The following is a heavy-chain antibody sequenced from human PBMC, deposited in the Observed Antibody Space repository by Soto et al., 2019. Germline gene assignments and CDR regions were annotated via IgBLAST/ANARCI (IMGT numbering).Heavy chain of an antibody. CDR2: IYWNDDK. Sequence: SGPTLVNPTPTLTLTCTFSGFSLSTSGVGVGWFRPPPGKALDWLALIYWNDDKHSSPSLRSRLTITKDTAKNQVVLTMTNMDPADTATYYCAHSPNYYDSSDPRRSFEYWGQGTLVTVSS. CDR1: GFSLSTSGVG. J-gene: IGHJ4*02. D-gene: IGHD3-22*01. CDR3: AHSPNYYDSSDPRRSFEY. V-gene: IGHV2-5*01.